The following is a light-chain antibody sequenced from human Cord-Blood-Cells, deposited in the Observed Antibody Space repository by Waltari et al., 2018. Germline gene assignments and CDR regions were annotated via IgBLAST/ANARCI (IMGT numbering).Light chain of an antibody. Sequence: QSALTQPASVSGSPGQSITISCTGTSSDVGGYNYVSWYQQHPGKAPKLMIYDVSNRTSGVPNRFAGSKSGNTASLTISGLQAEDEADYYSSSYTSSSVYVFGTGTKVTVL. J-gene: IGLJ1*01. V-gene: IGLV2-14*01. CDR2: DVS. CDR1: SSDVGGYNY. CDR3: SSYTSSSVYV.